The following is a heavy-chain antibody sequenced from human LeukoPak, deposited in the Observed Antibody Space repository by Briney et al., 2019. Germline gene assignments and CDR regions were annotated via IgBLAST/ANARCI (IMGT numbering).Heavy chain of an antibody. CDR3: ARDHRFGWHTFDY. CDR2: ISSSSSNI. Sequence: PGGSLRLSCAASVVDLSTYYLIWVRQAPGKGLEWVSSISSSSSNIFYSDLVKGRFTISRDNAKNSLYPQMNSLRAEDTAVYYCARDHRFGWHTFDYWGQGTLVTVSS. J-gene: IGHJ4*02. V-gene: IGHV3-21*01. D-gene: IGHD6-19*01. CDR1: VVDLSTYY.